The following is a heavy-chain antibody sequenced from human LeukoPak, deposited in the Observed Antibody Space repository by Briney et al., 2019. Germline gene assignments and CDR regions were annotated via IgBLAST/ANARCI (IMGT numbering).Heavy chain of an antibody. Sequence: GGSLRLSCTASGFTFTSYAMTWVRQALGKGLEWVSRISGSGGHTYNADSVEGRFTISRDNSKNTVSLQLSSLRVEDTAVYFCAKDREDSAMISGVFDLWGRGTLVTVSS. D-gene: IGHD5-18*01. J-gene: IGHJ2*01. CDR1: GFTFTSYA. CDR2: ISGSGGHT. V-gene: IGHV3-23*01. CDR3: AKDREDSAMISGVFDL.